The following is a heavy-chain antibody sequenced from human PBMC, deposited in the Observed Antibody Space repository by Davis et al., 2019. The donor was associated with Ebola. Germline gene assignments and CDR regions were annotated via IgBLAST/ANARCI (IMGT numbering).Heavy chain of an antibody. CDR3: ARVVGYYYDSSGYSTQYYFDY. CDR2: IYYSGST. D-gene: IGHD3-22*01. Sequence: SETLSLTCTVSGGSISSYYWSWIRQPPGKGLEWIGYIYYSGSTDYNNPSLKSRVTISVDTSKNQFSLKLSSVTAADTAVYYCARVVGYYYDSSGYSTQYYFDYWGQGTLVTVSS. CDR1: GGSISSYY. J-gene: IGHJ4*02. V-gene: IGHV4-59*08.